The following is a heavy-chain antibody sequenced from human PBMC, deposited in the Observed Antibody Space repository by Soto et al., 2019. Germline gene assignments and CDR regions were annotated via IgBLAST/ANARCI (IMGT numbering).Heavy chain of an antibody. CDR3: ARDQRIAAAGYYYYGMDV. Sequence: GESLKISCAASGFTVSSNYMSWVRQAPGKGLEWVSVIYSGGGTYYADSVKGRFTISRDNSKNTLYLQMNSLRAEDTAVYYCARDQRIAAAGYYYYGMDVWGQGTTVTVSS. J-gene: IGHJ6*02. V-gene: IGHV3-53*01. D-gene: IGHD6-13*01. CDR2: IYSGGGT. CDR1: GFTVSSNY.